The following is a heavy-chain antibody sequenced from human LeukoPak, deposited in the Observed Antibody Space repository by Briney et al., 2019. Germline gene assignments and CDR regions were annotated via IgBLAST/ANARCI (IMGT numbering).Heavy chain of an antibody. CDR3: AKDGPECSSISCPRGFDY. Sequence: PGGSLRLSCTASGFTFGSYWMHWVRQAPGKGLVWVSCINRDGSTIRYADSVKGRFTISRDNAKNTLYLQMNSLRGEDTAVYYCAKDGPECSSISCPRGFDYWGQGTLVTVSS. D-gene: IGHD2-2*01. J-gene: IGHJ4*02. V-gene: IGHV3-74*01. CDR2: INRDGSTI. CDR1: GFTFGSYW.